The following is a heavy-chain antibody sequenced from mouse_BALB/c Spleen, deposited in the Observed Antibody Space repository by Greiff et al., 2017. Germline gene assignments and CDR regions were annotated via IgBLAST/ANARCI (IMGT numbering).Heavy chain of an antibody. V-gene: IGHV1-31*01. CDR3: ANLGNSYAMDY. D-gene: IGHD2-1*01. CDR1: GYSFTGYY. Sequence: VQLQQSGPELVKPGASVKISCKASGYSFTGYYMHWVKQSHVKSLEWIGRINPYNGATSYNQNFKDKASLTVDKSSSTAYMELHSLTSEDSAVYYCANLGNSYAMDYWGQGTSVTVSS. J-gene: IGHJ4*01. CDR2: INPYNGAT.